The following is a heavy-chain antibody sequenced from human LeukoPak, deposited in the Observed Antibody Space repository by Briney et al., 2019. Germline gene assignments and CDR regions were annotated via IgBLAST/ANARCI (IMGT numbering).Heavy chain of an antibody. J-gene: IGHJ3*02. Sequence: SQTLSLTCTVSGGSIGSYYWSWIRQPPGKGLEWIGYIYYSGSTNYNPSLKSRVTISVDTSKNQFSLKLSSVTAADTAVYYCARPDVYSSGWYIYNIWGQGTMVTVSS. CDR2: IYYSGST. V-gene: IGHV4-59*08. CDR3: ARPDVYSSGWYIYNI. D-gene: IGHD6-19*01. CDR1: GGSIGSYY.